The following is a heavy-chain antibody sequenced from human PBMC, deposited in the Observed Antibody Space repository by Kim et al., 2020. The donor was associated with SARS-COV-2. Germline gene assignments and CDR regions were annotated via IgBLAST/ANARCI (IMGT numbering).Heavy chain of an antibody. CDR1: GFTFSGSA. D-gene: IGHD3-22*01. CDR3: TRPDSSGSPSGY. J-gene: IGHJ4*02. V-gene: IGHV3-73*01. Sequence: GGSLRLSCAASGFTFSGSAMHWVRQASGKGLEWVGRIRSKANSYASAYAASVKGRFTIARDDSKNTEYLHMNSLKTEDTAVYYCTRPDSSGSPSGYWGQGALVTVSS. CDR2: IRSKANSYAS.